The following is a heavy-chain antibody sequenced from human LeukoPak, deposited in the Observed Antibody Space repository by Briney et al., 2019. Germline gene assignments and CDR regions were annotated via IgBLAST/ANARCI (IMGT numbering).Heavy chain of an antibody. CDR3: ARDRSYGQAFDY. CDR2: ISAYNGNT. J-gene: IGHJ4*02. D-gene: IGHD5-18*01. CDR1: GYTFTSYG. V-gene: IGHV1-18*04. Sequence: ASVKVSCKASGYTFTSYGISWVRQAPGQGLEWMGWISAYNGNTNYAQKLLGRVTMTTDTSTSTAYMELRSLRSDDTAVYYCARDRSYGQAFDYWGQGTLVTVSS.